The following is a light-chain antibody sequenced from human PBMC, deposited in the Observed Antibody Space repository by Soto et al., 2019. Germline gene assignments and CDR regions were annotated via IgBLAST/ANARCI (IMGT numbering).Light chain of an antibody. J-gene: IGLJ1*01. CDR2: EVN. CDR1: TSDVGGYEY. Sequence: QLVLTQPPSASGSPGQSVTISCTGTTSDVGGYEYVSWYQQHPGKAPKVLLYEVNKRPSGVPDRFSGSKSGNMASLTVSGLQAEDEAEYYCSSYAGGNTFVFGSGTKLTV. CDR3: SSYAGGNTFV. V-gene: IGLV2-8*01.